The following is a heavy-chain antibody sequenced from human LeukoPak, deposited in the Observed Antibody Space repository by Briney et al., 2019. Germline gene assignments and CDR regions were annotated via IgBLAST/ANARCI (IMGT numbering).Heavy chain of an antibody. D-gene: IGHD1-26*01. J-gene: IGHJ3*02. CDR1: GFTFDDYA. CDR3: AKASSWELLRAFDI. V-gene: IGHV3-9*01. Sequence: GGSLRLSCAASGFTFDDYAMHWVRQAPGKGLEWVSGISWNSGSIGYADSVKGRFTISRDNAKNSLYLQMNSLRAEDTALYYCAKASSWELLRAFDIRGQGTMVTVSS. CDR2: ISWNSGSI.